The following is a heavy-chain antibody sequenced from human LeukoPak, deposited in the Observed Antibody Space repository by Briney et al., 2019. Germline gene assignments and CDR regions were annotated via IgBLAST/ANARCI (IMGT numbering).Heavy chain of an antibody. J-gene: IGHJ5*02. Sequence: SETLSLTCTVSGGSIRSYYWSWIRQPPGKGLEWIGYIYYSGSTNYNPSLKSRVTISVDTSKNQFSLKLSSVTAADTAVYYCARDQGGRGFDPWGQGTLVTVSS. V-gene: IGHV4-59*01. CDR1: GGSIRSYY. CDR2: IYYSGST. CDR3: ARDQGGRGFDP. D-gene: IGHD2-15*01.